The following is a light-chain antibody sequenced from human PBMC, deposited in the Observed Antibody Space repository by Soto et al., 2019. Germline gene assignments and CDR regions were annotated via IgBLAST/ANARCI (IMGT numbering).Light chain of an antibody. V-gene: IGKV1-5*01. Sequence: DIQMTQSPATLSASVGDRVTITCRACQSISSWLAWYQRKPGKAPKLLIYDASSLESGVPSRFSGSGSGTEVTLTICSLQPDDFATYDSQQYNSYPLTFGGGTKVDIK. CDR3: QQYNSYPLT. CDR2: DAS. J-gene: IGKJ4*01. CDR1: QSISSW.